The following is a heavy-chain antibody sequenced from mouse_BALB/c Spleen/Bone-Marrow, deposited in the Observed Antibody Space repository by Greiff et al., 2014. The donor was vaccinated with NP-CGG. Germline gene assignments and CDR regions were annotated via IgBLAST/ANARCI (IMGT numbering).Heavy chain of an antibody. CDR1: GYTFTGYA. J-gene: IGHJ2*01. D-gene: IGHD1-2*01. CDR2: ISSYSGNT. Sequence: QVQLQQSGPELVRPGVSVRISCKGFGYTFTGYAIHWVKQSHAKTLGWIGVISSYSGNTNYNQKFKGRATMTVDKSSSTAYMELARLTSEDSAIYYCASTAGTQYDYFAYWGQGTTLAVSS. V-gene: IGHV1-67*01. CDR3: ASTAGTQYDYFAY.